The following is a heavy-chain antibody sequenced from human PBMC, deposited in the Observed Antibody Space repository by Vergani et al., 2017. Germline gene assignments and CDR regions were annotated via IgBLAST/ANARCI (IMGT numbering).Heavy chain of an antibody. CDR1: GFTFSNAW. D-gene: IGHD3-22*01. Sequence: EVQLVGSGGGLVKPGGSLRLSCAASGFTFSNAWMSWVRQAPGKGLEWVGRLKSKTDGGTTDYAAPVKGRFTISRDDSKNTLHLQMNSLKIEDTAVYYCTTDEYYYRSAYYPFVEFWGQGTLVTVSS. V-gene: IGHV3-15*01. J-gene: IGHJ4*02. CDR2: LKSKTDGGTT. CDR3: TTDEYYYRSAYYPFVEF.